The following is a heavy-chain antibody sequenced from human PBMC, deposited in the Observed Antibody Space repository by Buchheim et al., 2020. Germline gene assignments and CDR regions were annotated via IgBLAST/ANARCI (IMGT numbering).Heavy chain of an antibody. J-gene: IGHJ5*01. CDR2: IYPKRGDT. V-gene: IGHV1-2*02. Sequence: QVQLVQSGTEVKKPGASVKVSCKASGYTFSDYHVHWVRQAPGQGLDWMGWIYPKRGDTEYEQTFRSRVTRTRDTSINTVYMELSSLRSDDTAIYYCVRETWYFGSWGQGTL. CDR3: VRETWYFGS. D-gene: IGHD6-13*01. CDR1: GYTFSDYH.